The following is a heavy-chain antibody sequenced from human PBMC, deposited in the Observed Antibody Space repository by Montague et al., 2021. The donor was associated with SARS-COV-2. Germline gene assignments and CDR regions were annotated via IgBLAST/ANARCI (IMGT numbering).Heavy chain of an antibody. CDR3: ASTYGGNLGYYYYMDV. V-gene: IGHV4-31*03. Sequence: TLSLTCTVSGGSISSGGYYWSWIRQHPGKGLEWIGHIYYSGSTYYNPSLKSRVTISVDTSKNQFSLKLSSVTAADTAVYYCASTYGGNLGYYYYMDVWGKGTTVTVSS. J-gene: IGHJ6*03. CDR1: GGSISSGGYY. CDR2: IYYSGST. D-gene: IGHD4-23*01.